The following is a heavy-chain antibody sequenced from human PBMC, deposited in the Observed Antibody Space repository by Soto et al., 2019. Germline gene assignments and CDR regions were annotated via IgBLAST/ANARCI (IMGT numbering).Heavy chain of an antibody. CDR2: IWHTGRP. Sequence: QLQLRESGPGLVQPSGTLSLTCDVSGDSLNNTHCLSWFRQAPGKGREWIGEIWHTGRPNYNQSLKSRAAISVDKSNNHLSLQLSSVAAADDAVYYCVRDSRAGGSSLSGYIHWGQGTLVTVSS. CDR1: GDSLNNTHC. D-gene: IGHD6-25*01. J-gene: IGHJ4*02. CDR3: VRDSRAGGSSLSGYIH. V-gene: IGHV4-4*02.